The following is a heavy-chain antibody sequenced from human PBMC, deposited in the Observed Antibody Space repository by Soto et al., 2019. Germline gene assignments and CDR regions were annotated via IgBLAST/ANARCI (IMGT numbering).Heavy chain of an antibody. CDR1: GYTFTSYY. CDR2: INPSGGST. Sequence: QVQLVQSGAEVKKPGASVKVSCKASGYTFTSYYMHWVRQAPGQGLEWMGIINPSGGSTSYAQKFQGRVNMNRDTSTSTGYMELSSLRSEDTAVYYCARVSSWSCFDYWGQGTLVTVSS. CDR3: ARVSSWSCFDY. J-gene: IGHJ4*02. D-gene: IGHD6-13*01. V-gene: IGHV1-46*01.